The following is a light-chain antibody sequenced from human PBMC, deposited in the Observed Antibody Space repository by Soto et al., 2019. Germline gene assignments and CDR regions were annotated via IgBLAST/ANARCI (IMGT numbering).Light chain of an antibody. Sequence: LTQPPSASGSPGQSVTISCTGTSSDVGGYNYVSWYQHHPGKAPKLLIYEVSKRPSGVPDRFSGSKSANTASLTVSGLQAVDEADYFCSSYAGDYNLYVFGTGTKVTVL. V-gene: IGLV2-8*01. J-gene: IGLJ1*01. CDR2: EVS. CDR3: SSYAGDYNLYV. CDR1: SSDVGGYNY.